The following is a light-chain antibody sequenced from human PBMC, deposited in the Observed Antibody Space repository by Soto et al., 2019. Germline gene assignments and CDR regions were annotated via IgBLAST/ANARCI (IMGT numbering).Light chain of an antibody. CDR2: AAS. Sequence: DIQMTQSPSSLSASIGDRVTITCRVSQGIRNDLGWYQQRPGKAPKRLIYAASSLQSGVPSRFSGSGSGTEFTLTISSLQTDDFATYYCQQYNSYSSWTFGQGTKVDIK. CDR1: QGIRND. J-gene: IGKJ1*01. V-gene: IGKV1-17*01. CDR3: QQYNSYSSWT.